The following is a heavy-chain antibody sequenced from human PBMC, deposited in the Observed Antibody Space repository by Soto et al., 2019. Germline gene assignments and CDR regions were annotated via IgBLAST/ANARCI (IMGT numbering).Heavy chain of an antibody. J-gene: IGHJ5*02. Sequence: SGGSLRLSCAASGFTFSNYAMTWVRQAPGKGLEWVSGISGSGSSIYYADSVKGRFTISRDNSKNTLYLQMNSLRAEDTAVYYCAKGGGSSSWKNWFDPWGQGTLVTVSS. D-gene: IGHD2-2*01. CDR3: AKGGGSSSWKNWFDP. CDR2: ISGSGSSI. CDR1: GFTFSNYA. V-gene: IGHV3-23*01.